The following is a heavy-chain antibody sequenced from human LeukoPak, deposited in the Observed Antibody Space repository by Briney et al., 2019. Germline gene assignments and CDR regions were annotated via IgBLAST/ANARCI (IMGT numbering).Heavy chain of an antibody. J-gene: IGHJ4*02. V-gene: IGHV3-30*18. Sequence: GGSLRLSCAASGFTFSSYGMHWVRQAPGKGLEWVAVISYDGSNKYYADSVKGRFTISRDNSKNTLYLQMNSLRAEDTAVYYCAKDLNYDYVWGSYRYTASDYWGQGILVTVSS. CDR3: AKDLNYDYVWGSYRYTASDY. CDR2: ISYDGSNK. D-gene: IGHD3-16*02. CDR1: GFTFSSYG.